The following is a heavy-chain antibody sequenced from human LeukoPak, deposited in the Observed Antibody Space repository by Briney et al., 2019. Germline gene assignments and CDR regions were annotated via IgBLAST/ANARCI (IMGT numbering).Heavy chain of an antibody. J-gene: IGHJ4*02. CDR3: ARDLGWSSSH. D-gene: IGHD6-6*01. CDR2: INPTGGT. V-gene: IGHV1-2*02. CDR1: GYTFTGHY. Sequence: ASVNVSFKASGYTFTGHYMNWVRLAPGQGLEWMGWINPTGGTTYAQKFQDRVTMTRDTSINTAYMGLSGLRSDDTAVYYCARDLGWSSSHWGQGTLVTVSS.